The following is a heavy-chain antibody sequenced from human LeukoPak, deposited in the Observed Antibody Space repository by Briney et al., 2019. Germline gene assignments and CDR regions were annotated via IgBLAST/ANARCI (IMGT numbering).Heavy chain of an antibody. J-gene: IGHJ6*02. CDR3: SRDPAMTSGYGMDV. Sequence: GGSLRLSCAASGFTVSSSFMSWVRQAPGKGLEWVSVIYTGGCTYYADSVKGRFTISRDDSKNMVYLQMNSLRAEDTAVYFCSRDPAMTSGYGMDVWGQGTTVTVSS. CDR1: GFTVSSSF. D-gene: IGHD4-11*01. CDR2: IYTGGCT. V-gene: IGHV3-66*01.